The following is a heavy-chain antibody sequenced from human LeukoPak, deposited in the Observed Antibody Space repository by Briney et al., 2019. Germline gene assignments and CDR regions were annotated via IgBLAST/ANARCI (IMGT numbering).Heavy chain of an antibody. J-gene: IGHJ4*02. CDR1: GFTFSSYA. CDR3: AKDTIFGVVIILFDC. CDR2: ISGSGGST. Sequence: GGSLRLSCAAPGFTFSSYAMSWVRQAPGKGLEWVSAISGSGGSTYYADSVKGRFTISRDNSKNTLYLQMNSLRAEDTAVYYCAKDTIFGVVIILFDCWGQGTLVTVSS. D-gene: IGHD3-3*01. V-gene: IGHV3-23*01.